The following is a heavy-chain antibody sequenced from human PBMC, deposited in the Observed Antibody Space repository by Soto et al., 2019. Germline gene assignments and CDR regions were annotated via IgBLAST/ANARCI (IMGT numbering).Heavy chain of an antibody. CDR3: AKGNVDIVATILSGPSSYGMDV. CDR1: GFTFSSYA. V-gene: IGHV3-23*01. CDR2: ISGSGGST. D-gene: IGHD5-12*01. Sequence: GGSLRLSCAASGFTFSSYAMSWVRQAPGKGLEWVSAISGSGGSTYYADSVKGRFTISRDNSKNTLYLQMNSLRAEDTAVYYCAKGNVDIVATILSGPSSYGMDVWGQGTTVTVPS. J-gene: IGHJ6*02.